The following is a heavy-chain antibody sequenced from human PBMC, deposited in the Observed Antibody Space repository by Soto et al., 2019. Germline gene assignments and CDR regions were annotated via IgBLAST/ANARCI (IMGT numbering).Heavy chain of an antibody. CDR1: GGSISSGDYY. V-gene: IGHV4-30-4*01. Sequence: PSETLSLTCTVSGGSISSGDYYWSWIRQPPGKGLEWIGYIYYSGSTYYNPSLKSRVTISVDTSKNQFSLKLSSVTAADTAVYYCARAHGSNNYSLDYWGQGTLVTVSS. J-gene: IGHJ4*02. CDR3: ARAHGSNNYSLDY. CDR2: IYYSGST. D-gene: IGHD2-15*01.